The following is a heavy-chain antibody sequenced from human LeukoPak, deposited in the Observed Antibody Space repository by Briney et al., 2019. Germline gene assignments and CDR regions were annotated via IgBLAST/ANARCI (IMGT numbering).Heavy chain of an antibody. J-gene: IGHJ4*02. Sequence: GSPVKVSCKASGGTFSSYAISWVRQAPGQGLEWMGRIIPIFGTANYAQKFQGRVTITTDESTSTAYMELSSLRSEDTAVYYCASSGDSSSWSAPFDYWGQGTLVTVSS. CDR3: ASSGDSSSWSAPFDY. D-gene: IGHD6-13*01. CDR1: GGTFSSYA. V-gene: IGHV1-69*05. CDR2: IIPIFGTA.